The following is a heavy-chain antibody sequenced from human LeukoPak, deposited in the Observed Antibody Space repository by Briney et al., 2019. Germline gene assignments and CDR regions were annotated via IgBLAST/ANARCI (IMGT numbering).Heavy chain of an antibody. V-gene: IGHV3-23*01. CDR1: GFTFSSYA. CDR3: AKRYYGSGTVGGIDY. D-gene: IGHD3-10*01. CDR2: ISRRGGTT. Sequence: GGSLRLSCAASGFTFSSYAMSWVRQAPGKGLEWVSGISRRGGTTYYADSVKGRFTISRDDSKNTLYLQMNSLRAEDTALYYCAKRYYGSGTVGGIDYWGQGTLVTVSS. J-gene: IGHJ4*02.